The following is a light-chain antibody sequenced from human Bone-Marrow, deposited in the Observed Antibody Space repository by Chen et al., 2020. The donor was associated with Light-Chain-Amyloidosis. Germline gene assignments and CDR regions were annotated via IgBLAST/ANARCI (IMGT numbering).Light chain of an antibody. CDR2: DDS. CDR1: NIGSTS. CDR3: QVWGRSSDRPM. V-gene: IGLV3-21*02. J-gene: IGLJ3*02. Sequence: SYVLTQPSSVSVAPGQTATIACGGNNIGSTSVHWYQQTPGQAPLLVVYDDSDRPSGIPERLSGSNSGNTATLAIRRVEAGDESDYYCQVWGRSSDRPMFGGGTKLTVL.